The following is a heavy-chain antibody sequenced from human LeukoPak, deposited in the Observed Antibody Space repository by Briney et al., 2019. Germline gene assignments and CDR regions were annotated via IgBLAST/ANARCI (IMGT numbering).Heavy chain of an antibody. V-gene: IGHV1-8*01. D-gene: IGHD3-9*01. J-gene: IGHJ6*02. Sequence: ASVKVSCKASGYTFTSYDINWVRQATGQGLEWMGWINPNSGNTGYAQKFQGRVTMTRNTSISTAYMELSSLRSEDTAVYYCAIPTYHYDILTGYGMDVWGQGTTVTVSS. CDR3: AIPTYHYDILTGYGMDV. CDR1: GYTFTSYD. CDR2: INPNSGNT.